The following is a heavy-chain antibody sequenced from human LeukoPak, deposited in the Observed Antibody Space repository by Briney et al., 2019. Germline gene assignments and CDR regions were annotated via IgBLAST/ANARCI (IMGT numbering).Heavy chain of an antibody. D-gene: IGHD1-26*01. CDR2: IFHSGTT. J-gene: IGHJ5*02. CDR3: ARLRLSGGSFSVGWFDP. V-gene: IGHV4-61*10. Sequence: PSETLSLTCTVSGGSLSSGGYYWSWIRQPAGKGLEWIGEIFHSGTTRYKASLESRVTMLLDKSKNQFSLRLNSVTAADTAVYFCARLRLSGGSFSVGWFDPWGQGIQVTVSS. CDR1: GGSLSSGGYY.